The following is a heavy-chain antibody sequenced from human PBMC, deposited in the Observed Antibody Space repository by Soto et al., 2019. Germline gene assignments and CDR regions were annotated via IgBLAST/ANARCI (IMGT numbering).Heavy chain of an antibody. J-gene: IGHJ4*02. D-gene: IGHD5-18*01. CDR3: TRDQRYSSSV. CDR2: VNSDGSIT. Sequence: GGSLRLSCAASGFDFTNSWMHWVRQPPGKGLVWVSHVNSDGSITTYADSVKGRFTTSRDNAKNTVYLQMNSLRVEDTAVYYCTRDQRYSSSVWGQGTLVTSPQ. V-gene: IGHV3-74*01. CDR1: GFDFTNSW.